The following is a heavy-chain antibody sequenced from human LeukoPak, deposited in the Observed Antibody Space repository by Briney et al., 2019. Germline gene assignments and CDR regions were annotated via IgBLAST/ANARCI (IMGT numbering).Heavy chain of an antibody. V-gene: IGHV4-38-2*02. Sequence: SETLSLTCTVSGGSISSYYWSWIRQPPGKGLEWIGSIYHSGSTYYNPSLKSRVTISVDTSKNQFSLKLSSVTAADTAVYYCARDPGWELLRVGFDYWGQGTLVTVSS. CDR1: GGSISSYY. CDR2: IYHSGST. J-gene: IGHJ4*02. CDR3: ARDPGWELLRVGFDY. D-gene: IGHD1-26*01.